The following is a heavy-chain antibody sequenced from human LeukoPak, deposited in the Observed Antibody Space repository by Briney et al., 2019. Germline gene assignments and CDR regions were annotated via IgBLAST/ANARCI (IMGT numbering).Heavy chain of an antibody. CDR3: AKWGRSGYYTQQYYFDY. Sequence: GGSLRLSCAASGFTFSSYAMSWVRQAPGKGLEWVSAISGSGGSTYYADSVKGRFTISRDNSKNTLYLQMNSLRAEDTAVYYCAKWGRSGYYTQQYYFDYWGQGTLVPVSS. CDR2: ISGSGGST. CDR1: GFTFSSYA. J-gene: IGHJ4*02. V-gene: IGHV3-23*01. D-gene: IGHD3-3*01.